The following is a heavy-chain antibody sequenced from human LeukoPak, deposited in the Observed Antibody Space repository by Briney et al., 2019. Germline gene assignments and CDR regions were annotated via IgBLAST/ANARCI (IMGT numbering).Heavy chain of an antibody. CDR2: ISYDGSNK. CDR3: ARDRYDFWSGPSSCYGMDV. CDR1: GFTFSSYA. D-gene: IGHD3-3*01. J-gene: IGHJ6*02. Sequence: PGGSLRLSCAASGFTFSSYAMHWVRQSPGKGLEWVAVISYDGSNKYYADSVKGRFTISRDNSKNTLYLQMNSLRAEDTAVYYCARDRYDFWSGPSSCYGMDVWGQGTTVTVSS. V-gene: IGHV3-30*04.